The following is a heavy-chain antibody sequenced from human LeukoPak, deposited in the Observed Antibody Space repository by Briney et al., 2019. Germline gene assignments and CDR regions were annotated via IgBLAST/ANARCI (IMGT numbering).Heavy chain of an antibody. CDR3: ARVSRYYYDSSGYSYAFDI. J-gene: IGHJ3*02. V-gene: IGHV4-61*02. D-gene: IGHD3-22*01. CDR2: IYTSGST. CDR1: GGSISSGSYY. Sequence: SETLSLTRTVSGGSISSGSYYWSWIRQPAGKGLEWIGRIYTSGSTNYNPSFKSRVTISVDTSKNQFSLKLSSVTAADTAVYYCARVSRYYYDSSGYSYAFDIWGQGTMVTVSS.